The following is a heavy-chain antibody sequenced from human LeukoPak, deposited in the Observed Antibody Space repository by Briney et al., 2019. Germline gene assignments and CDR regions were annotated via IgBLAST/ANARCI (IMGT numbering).Heavy chain of an antibody. V-gene: IGHV3-33*01. Sequence: GGSLRLSCAASGFTFSSYGMHWVRQAPGKGLEWVAVIWYDGSNKYYADSVKGRFTISRDNSKNTLYLQMNSLRAEDTAVYYCARDFNSGWYGSDYWGQGTLVTVSS. CDR1: GFTFSSYG. D-gene: IGHD6-19*01. J-gene: IGHJ4*02. CDR2: IWYDGSNK. CDR3: ARDFNSGWYGSDY.